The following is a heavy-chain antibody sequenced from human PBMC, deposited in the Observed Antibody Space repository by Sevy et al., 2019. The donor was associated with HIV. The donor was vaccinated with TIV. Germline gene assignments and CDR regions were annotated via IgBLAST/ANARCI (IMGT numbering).Heavy chain of an antibody. D-gene: IGHD6-13*01. CDR1: GGTFSSYA. J-gene: IGHJ5*02. CDR2: IIPIFGTA. CDR3: ASSGNGPRGNWFDP. V-gene: IGHV1-69*13. Sequence: ASVKVSCKAPGGTFSSYAISWVRQAPGQGLEWMGGIIPIFGTANYAQKFQGRVTITADESTSTAYMELSSLRSEDTAVYYCASSGNGPRGNWFDPWGQGTLVTVSS.